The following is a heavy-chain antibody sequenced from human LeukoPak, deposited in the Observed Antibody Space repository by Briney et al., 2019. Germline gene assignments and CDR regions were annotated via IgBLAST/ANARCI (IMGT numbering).Heavy chain of an antibody. CDR3: ARLHDYGGKNFDL. Sequence: SETLSLTCTVSGGSISDNYWTWIRQPPGKGLEWIGYMYYSGGTNYNPSFKSRVTISVDTSKNQFSLKVSSVTAADTAVYYCARLHDYGGKNFDLWGRGTLVTVSS. J-gene: IGHJ2*01. CDR2: MYYSGGT. CDR1: GGSISDNY. D-gene: IGHD4-23*01. V-gene: IGHV4-59*01.